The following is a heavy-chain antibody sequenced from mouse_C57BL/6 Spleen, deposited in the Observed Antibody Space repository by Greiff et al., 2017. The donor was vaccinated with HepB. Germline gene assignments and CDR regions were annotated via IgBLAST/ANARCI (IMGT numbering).Heavy chain of an antibody. V-gene: IGHV3-1*01. CDR2: ISYSGST. CDR1: GYSITSGYD. J-gene: IGHJ3*01. Sequence: VQLKESGPGMVKPSQSLSLTCTVTGYSITSGYDWHWIRHFPGNKLEWMGYISYSGSTNYNPSLKSRISITHDTSKNHFFLKLNSVTTEDTATYYCARGLFDSFAYWGQGTLVTVSA. D-gene: IGHD6-5*01. CDR3: ARGLFDSFAY.